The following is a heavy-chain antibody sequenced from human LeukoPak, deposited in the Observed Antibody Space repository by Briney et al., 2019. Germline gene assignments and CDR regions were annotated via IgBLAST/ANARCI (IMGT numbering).Heavy chain of an antibody. V-gene: IGHV4-59*01. Sequence: SETLSLTCTVSGGSISSYYWSWIRQPPGKGLEWIGYIYYSGSTNYNPSLKSRVTISVDTSKNQFSLKLSSVTAADTAVYYCATSAYYYYMDVWGKGTTVTVSS. J-gene: IGHJ6*03. CDR3: ATSAYYYYMDV. CDR2: IYYSGST. CDR1: GGSISSYY.